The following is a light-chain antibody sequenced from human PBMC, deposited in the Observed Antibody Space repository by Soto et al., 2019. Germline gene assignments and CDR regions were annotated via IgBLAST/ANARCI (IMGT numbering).Light chain of an antibody. J-gene: IGLJ2*01. CDR3: ATWDDSLNGVV. Sequence: QSVLTQPPSASGTPGQRVTISCSGSSSNIGSNNVNWYQQLPGTAPKLLIYTDNQRPSGVPDRFPGSKSATSASLAISGLQSDDEADYYCATWDDSLNGVVFGGGTKVTVL. CDR1: SSNIGSNN. CDR2: TDN. V-gene: IGLV1-44*01.